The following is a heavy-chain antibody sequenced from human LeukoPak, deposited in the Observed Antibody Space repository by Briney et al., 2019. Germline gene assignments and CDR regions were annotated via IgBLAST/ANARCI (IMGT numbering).Heavy chain of an antibody. CDR3: AGVPWFDP. CDR1: GFTFSNYA. V-gene: IGHV3-23*01. D-gene: IGHD6-6*01. Sequence: SGGSLRLSCAASGFTFSNYAMSWVRQAPGKGLEWVSSISGSGGSTYYADSVKGRFTISRDNSKNTVYLQMNSLRDEGTAVYYCAGVPWFDPWGQGTLVTVSS. CDR2: ISGSGGST. J-gene: IGHJ5*02.